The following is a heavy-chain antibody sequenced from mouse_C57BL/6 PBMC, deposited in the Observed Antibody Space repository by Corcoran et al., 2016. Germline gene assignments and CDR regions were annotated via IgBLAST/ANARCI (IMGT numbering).Heavy chain of an antibody. CDR2: INPNNGGT. J-gene: IGHJ3*01. Sequence: EVQLQQSGPELVKPGASVKISCKASGYTFTDYYMNWVKQSHGKSLEWIGDINPNNGGTSYNQKFKGKATLTVDKSSSTAYMELRSLTSEDSAVYYCARLDSSVAWFAYWGQGTLVTVSA. V-gene: IGHV1-26*01. D-gene: IGHD3-2*02. CDR1: GYTFTDYY. CDR3: ARLDSSVAWFAY.